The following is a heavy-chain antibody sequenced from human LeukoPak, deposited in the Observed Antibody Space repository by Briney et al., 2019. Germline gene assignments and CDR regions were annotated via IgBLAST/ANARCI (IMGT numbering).Heavy chain of an antibody. D-gene: IGHD3-22*01. CDR2: IRYDGSNK. Sequence: GGSLRLSCVASGFTFSSYGMHWVRQAPGKGLEWVAFIRYDGSNKYYADSVKGRFTISRDNSKNTLYLQMNSLRAEDTAVYYCAKDPKVKPYYFDYWGQGTLVTVSS. CDR3: AKDPKVKPYYFDY. J-gene: IGHJ4*02. V-gene: IGHV3-30*02. CDR1: GFTFSSYG.